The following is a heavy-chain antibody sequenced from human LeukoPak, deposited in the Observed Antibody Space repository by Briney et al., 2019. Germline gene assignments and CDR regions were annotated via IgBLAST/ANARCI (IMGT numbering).Heavy chain of an antibody. Sequence: GESLKISCQASGYNFTKYWIGWVRQMPGKGLEWMGLLYPRDSDTRYSPSFQGQVTFSADNSINTAYLQWSSLRASDTAIYYCARQMELAGRKNYFDSWGQGTLVTVSA. CDR2: LYPRDSDT. V-gene: IGHV5-51*01. CDR3: ARQMELAGRKNYFDS. CDR1: GYNFTKYW. D-gene: IGHD6-19*01. J-gene: IGHJ4*02.